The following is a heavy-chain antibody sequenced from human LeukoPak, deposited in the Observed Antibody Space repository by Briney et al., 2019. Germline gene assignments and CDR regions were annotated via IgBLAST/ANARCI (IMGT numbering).Heavy chain of an antibody. J-gene: IGHJ6*03. Sequence: SETLSLTCTVSGGSISSYYWSWIRQPPGKGLEWIGYIYTSGSTNYNPSLKSRVTISVDTSKNQFSLKLSSVTAADTAVYYCARLGAAGTVDYYYYMDVWGKGTTVTVSS. CDR1: GGSISSYY. D-gene: IGHD6-13*01. CDR3: ARLGAAGTVDYYYYMDV. CDR2: IYTSGST. V-gene: IGHV4-4*09.